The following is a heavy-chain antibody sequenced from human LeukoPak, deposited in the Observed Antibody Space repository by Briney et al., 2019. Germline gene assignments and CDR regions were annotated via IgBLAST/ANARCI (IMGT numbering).Heavy chain of an antibody. CDR2: INRSGST. V-gene: IGHV4-34*01. D-gene: IGHD2-2*01. J-gene: IGHJ5*02. CDR1: GGSFSGYY. CDR3: ARGRRWRYCSSTSCPQSNWFDP. Sequence: SETLSLTCAVYGGSFSGYYWSWIRQPPGKGLEWIGEINRSGSTNYNPSLKSRVTISVDTSKNQFSLKLSSVTAADTAVYYCARGRRWRYCSSTSCPQSNWFDPWGQGTLVTVSS.